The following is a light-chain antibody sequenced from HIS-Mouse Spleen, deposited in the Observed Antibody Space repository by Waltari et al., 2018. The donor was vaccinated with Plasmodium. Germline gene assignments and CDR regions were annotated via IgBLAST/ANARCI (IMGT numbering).Light chain of an antibody. CDR3: QVWDSSTANVV. CDR1: NIGSKN. CDR2: RDS. V-gene: IGLV3-9*01. Sequence: SYELTQPLSVSVALGQTARITCGGNNIGSKNVHWYQQKPGQAPVLVIYRDSNRPSGIPELVAGSTSGNTATLTIGRAQAGDEADYYWQVWDSSTANVVFGGGTKLTVL. J-gene: IGLJ2*01.